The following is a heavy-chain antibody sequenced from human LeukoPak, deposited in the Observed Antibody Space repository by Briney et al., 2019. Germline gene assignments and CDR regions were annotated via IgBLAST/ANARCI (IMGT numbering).Heavy chain of an antibody. D-gene: IGHD2-8*01. V-gene: IGHV3-23*01. Sequence: GGSLRLSCAASGFTFSSYAMSWVRQAPGKGLEWVSAISGSGGSTYYADSVKGRFTISRDSAKNSLYLQMDSLRAEDTALYYCAKEGSVCTNGICRYFDYWGQGTLVTVSS. CDR3: AKEGSVCTNGICRYFDY. CDR1: GFTFSSYA. CDR2: ISGSGGST. J-gene: IGHJ4*02.